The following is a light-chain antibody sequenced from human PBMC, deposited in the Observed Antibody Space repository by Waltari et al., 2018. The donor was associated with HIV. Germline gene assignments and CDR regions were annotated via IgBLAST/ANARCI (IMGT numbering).Light chain of an antibody. CDR3: ASWDDSLNGPV. CDR2: GKN. CDR1: PSNIGRNT. Sequence: QPVLPPPPSASGPPEQRASLSCSGSPSNIGRNTVSWFQQLPGASPTVLSFGKNQRPSGVPDRFSGSKSGTSASLAISGLQFEDEADYYCASWDDSLNGPVFGGGTKLTV. J-gene: IGLJ2*01. V-gene: IGLV1-44*01.